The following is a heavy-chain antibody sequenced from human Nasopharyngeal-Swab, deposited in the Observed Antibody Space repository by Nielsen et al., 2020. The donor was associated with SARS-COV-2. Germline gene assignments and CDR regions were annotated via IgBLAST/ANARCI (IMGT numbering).Heavy chain of an antibody. V-gene: IGHV1-18*01. CDR3: ARDCPVVVVPVGWDRRGGWFDP. J-gene: IGHJ5*02. CDR1: GYTFTSYG. D-gene: IGHD2-2*01. CDR2: ISAYNGNT. Sequence: ASVKVSCKASGYTFTSYGISWVRQAPGQGIEWMGWISAYNGNTNYAQKLQGRVTMTKDTSKSTAYMELRSLRSDDTAVYYCARDCPVVVVPVGWDRRGGWFDPWGQGTLVTVSS.